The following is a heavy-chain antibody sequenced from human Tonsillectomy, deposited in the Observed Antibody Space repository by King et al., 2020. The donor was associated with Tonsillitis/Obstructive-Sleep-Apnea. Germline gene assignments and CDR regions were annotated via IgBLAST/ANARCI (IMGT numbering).Heavy chain of an antibody. J-gene: IGHJ4*02. CDR3: AKERGGGEYFAWLPVYFFDY. Sequence: VQLVESGGGLVQPGGSLRLSCAASGFTFSTYWMSWVRQAPGKGLEWVANIKQDGSEKYYVDSVKGRFTISRDNAKKSLYLQMNSLRAEDTAVYYCAKERGGGEYFAWLPVYFFDYGAEETLAT. CDR2: IKQDGSEK. D-gene: IGHD3-9*01. CDR1: GFTFSTYW. V-gene: IGHV3-7*03.